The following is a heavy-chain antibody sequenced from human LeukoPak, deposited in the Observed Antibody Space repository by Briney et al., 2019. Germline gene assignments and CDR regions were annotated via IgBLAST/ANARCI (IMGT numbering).Heavy chain of an antibody. CDR1: GFTFSSYW. CDR3: ARESWGPVGP. D-gene: IGHD7-27*01. V-gene: IGHV3-66*02. CDR2: TYTDTSA. Sequence: GGSLRLSCAASGFTFSSYWMSWVRQAPGKGLEWVSLTYTDTSAYYADSLKGRFTISRDNSKNTLNLQMNSLRVEDTAVYYCARESWGPVGPWGQGTLVTVSS. J-gene: IGHJ5*02.